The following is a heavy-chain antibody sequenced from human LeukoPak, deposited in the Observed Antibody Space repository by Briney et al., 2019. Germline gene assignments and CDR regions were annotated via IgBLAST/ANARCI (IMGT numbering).Heavy chain of an antibody. J-gene: IGHJ5*02. CDR3: ARRLTQYDCFDP. CDR2: TYYRSTWYN. CDR1: GDSVSSNVAA. D-gene: IGHD2-2*01. Sequence: SQTLSLTCVISGDSVSSNVAAWNWIRQSPSRGLEWLGRTYYRSTWYNDYAVSVRGRITVNPDTSKNQFSLHLNSVTPEDTAVYYCARRLTQYDCFDPWGQGILVTVSS. V-gene: IGHV6-1*01.